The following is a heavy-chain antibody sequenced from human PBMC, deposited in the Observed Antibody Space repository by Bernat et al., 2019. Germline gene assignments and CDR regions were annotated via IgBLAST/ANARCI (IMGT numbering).Heavy chain of an antibody. J-gene: IGHJ6*02. Sequence: QVQLVESGGGVVQPGRSLRLSCAASGFTFSSYGMHWVRQAPGKGLEWVAVISYDGSNKYYADSVKGRFTISRDNSKNTLYLQMNSLRAEDTAVYYCAKDLSRGTAGSAAAANYYYYGMDVWGQGTTVTVSS. D-gene: IGHD3-10*01. CDR3: AKDLSRGTAGSAAAANYYYYGMDV. CDR1: GFTFSSYG. CDR2: ISYDGSNK. V-gene: IGHV3-30*18.